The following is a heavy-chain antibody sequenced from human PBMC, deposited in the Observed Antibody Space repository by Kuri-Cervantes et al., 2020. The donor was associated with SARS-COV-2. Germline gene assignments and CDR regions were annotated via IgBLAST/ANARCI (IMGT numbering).Heavy chain of an antibody. Sequence: LRLSCTVSGGSISSGSYYWSWIRQPAGKGLEWIGYIYTSGSTNYNPSLKSRVTISIDTSKNQFSLKLSSVTAADTAVYYCASLGYCSSTSCYGWYFDLWGRGTLVTVSS. J-gene: IGHJ2*01. CDR1: GGSISSGSYY. CDR3: ASLGYCSSTSCYGWYFDL. V-gene: IGHV4-61*09. CDR2: IYTSGST. D-gene: IGHD2-2*01.